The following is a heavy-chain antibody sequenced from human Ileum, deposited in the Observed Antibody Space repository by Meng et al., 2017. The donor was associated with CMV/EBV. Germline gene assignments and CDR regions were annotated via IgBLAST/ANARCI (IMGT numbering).Heavy chain of an antibody. V-gene: IGHV3-11*05. CDR2: ISPNSVDT. Sequence: QAQLVESGGGLVKPGGSLRLSCAASGFTFSDYYMSWIRQAPGRGLECLSYISPNSVDTNYADSVKGRFTISRDNSKNSLYLQMDSLGAEDTAVYYCSTTARLFTNWGQGTLVTVSS. CDR1: GFTFSDYY. J-gene: IGHJ4*02. D-gene: IGHD2-2*01. CDR3: STTARLFTN.